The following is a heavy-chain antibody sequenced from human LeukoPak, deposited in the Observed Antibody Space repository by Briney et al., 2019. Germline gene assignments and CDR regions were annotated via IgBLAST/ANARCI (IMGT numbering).Heavy chain of an antibody. Sequence: SVKVSCKASGGTFSSYAISWVRQAPGQGLEWMGGIIPIFGTANYAQKFQGRVTITADESTSTAYMELSSLRSEDAAVYYCARDQVELLPPQYYYYGMDVWGQGTTVTVSS. CDR1: GGTFSSYA. CDR3: ARDQVELLPPQYYYYGMDV. CDR2: IIPIFGTA. D-gene: IGHD3-10*01. V-gene: IGHV1-69*13. J-gene: IGHJ6*02.